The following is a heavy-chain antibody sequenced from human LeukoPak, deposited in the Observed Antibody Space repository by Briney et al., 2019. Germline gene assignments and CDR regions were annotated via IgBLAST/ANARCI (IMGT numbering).Heavy chain of an antibody. CDR1: GLVFSSYT. Sequence: GGSLRLSCAASGLVFSSYTMGWVRHAPGKGLEWVSSSTPATDSTNYADSVQGRFTISRDNAKKTAYLQMNSLRVEDTAIYFCVGNQDFWSGYHAFDYWGQGILVTVSS. CDR2: STPATDST. V-gene: IGHV3-21*01. CDR3: VGNQDFWSGYHAFDY. D-gene: IGHD3-3*01. J-gene: IGHJ4*02.